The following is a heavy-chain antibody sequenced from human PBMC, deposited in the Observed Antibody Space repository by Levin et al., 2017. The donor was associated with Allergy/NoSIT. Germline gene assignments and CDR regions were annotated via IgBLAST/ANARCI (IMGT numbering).Heavy chain of an antibody. V-gene: IGHV4-4*02. CDR1: GGSISTDNW. CDR2: IYRSGDT. J-gene: IGHJ4*02. CDR3: ATVDGLFWSGVSFSYSFHY. Sequence: SETLSLTCAVSGGSISTDNWWSWIRQPPGTGLEWIGEIYRSGDTNHNPPLRSRVTMSVDKSKDHFSLKLSSVTGADTAVYYGATVDGLFWSGVSFSYSFHYWGQGALVTVSS. D-gene: IGHD3/OR15-3a*01.